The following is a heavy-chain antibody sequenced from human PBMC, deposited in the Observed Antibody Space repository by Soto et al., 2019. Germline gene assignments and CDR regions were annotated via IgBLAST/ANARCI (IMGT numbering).Heavy chain of an antibody. CDR2: IFPGDSDT. Sequence: GESLKISCKTSGYNFAGYWIGWVCQMPGKGLEWLGIIFPGDSDTKYSPSFQGQVIISADKSIRTAYLQWSSLKASDTAIYYCARQSGMDVWGQGTTVTVSS. CDR1: GYNFAGYW. D-gene: IGHD5-12*01. J-gene: IGHJ6*02. CDR3: ARQSGMDV. V-gene: IGHV5-51*01.